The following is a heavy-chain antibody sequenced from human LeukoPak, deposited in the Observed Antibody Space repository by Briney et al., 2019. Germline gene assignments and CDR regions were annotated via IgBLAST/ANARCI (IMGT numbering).Heavy chain of an antibody. D-gene: IGHD2-2*01. Sequence: GGSLRLSCAASGFTFSSYAMHWVRQAPGKGLEWVAVISYDGSNKYYADSVKGRFTISRDNSKNTLYLQMNSLRAEDTAVYYCANLDDIVVVPGAAPIWYFDYWGQGTLVTVSS. CDR3: ANLDDIVVVPGAAPIWYFDY. CDR2: ISYDGSNK. CDR1: GFTFSSYA. V-gene: IGHV3-30-3*01. J-gene: IGHJ4*02.